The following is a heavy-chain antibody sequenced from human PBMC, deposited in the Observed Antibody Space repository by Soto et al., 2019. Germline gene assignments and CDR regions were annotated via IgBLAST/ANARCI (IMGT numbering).Heavy chain of an antibody. D-gene: IGHD5-18*01. V-gene: IGHV4-59*08. CDR2: IYYSGST. CDR1: GGSISSYY. J-gene: IGHJ6*02. CDR3: ARLDRDTAMVYYYGMDV. Sequence: SETLSLTCTVSGGSISSYYWSWIRQPPGKGLEWIGYIYYSGSTNYNPSLKSRVTISVDTSKNQFSLKLSSVTAADTAVYYCARLDRDTAMVYYYGMDVWGQGTTVTVSS.